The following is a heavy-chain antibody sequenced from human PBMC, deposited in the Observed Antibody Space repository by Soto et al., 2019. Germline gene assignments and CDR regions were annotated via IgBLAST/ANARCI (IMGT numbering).Heavy chain of an antibody. CDR2: INHSGST. V-gene: IGHV4-34*01. D-gene: IGHD3-16*02. J-gene: IGHJ4*02. Sequence: LSLTCAVYGGSFSGYYWSWIRQPPGKGLEWIGEINHSGSTNYNPSLKSRVTISVDTSKNQFSLKLSSVAAADTAVYYCARGKLSDYVWGSYRYHFDYWGQGTVVTVSS. CDR3: ARGKLSDYVWGSYRYHFDY. CDR1: GGSFSGYY.